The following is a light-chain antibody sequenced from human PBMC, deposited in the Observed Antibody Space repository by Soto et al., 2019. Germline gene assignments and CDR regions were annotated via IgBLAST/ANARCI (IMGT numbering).Light chain of an antibody. CDR3: MQALQTPIT. CDR1: QSLLETNGNNY. V-gene: IGKV2-28*01. CDR2: LGS. Sequence: DIVMTQSPLSLPVSPGEPASISCRSSQSLLETNGNNYLDWYLQKPGQSPQLLIYLGSNRASGVPDRFSGSGSGTDFTLKINRVEAEDVGVYYCMQALQTPITFGQGTRLEIK. J-gene: IGKJ5*01.